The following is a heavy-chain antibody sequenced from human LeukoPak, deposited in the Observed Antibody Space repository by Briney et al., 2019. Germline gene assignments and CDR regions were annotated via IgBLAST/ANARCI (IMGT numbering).Heavy chain of an antibody. CDR3: ARGGEMATIEESDY. J-gene: IGHJ4*02. D-gene: IGHD5-24*01. V-gene: IGHV3-30*03. CDR1: GFTFSTYA. CDR2: ISYDGSIK. Sequence: PAGGSLRLACAASGFTFSTYAMYWVRQAPGRGLEWVTVISYDGSIKYYADSVKGRFTISRDNSKNTVYLQMHSLRDEDTAVYYCARGGEMATIEESDYWGQGTLVTVSS.